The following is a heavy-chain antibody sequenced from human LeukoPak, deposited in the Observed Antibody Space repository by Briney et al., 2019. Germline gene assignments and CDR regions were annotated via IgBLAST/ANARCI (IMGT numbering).Heavy chain of an antibody. CDR1: GGSISSYY. Sequence: SETLSLTCTVSGGSISSYYWSWIRQPPGKGLEWIGYIYYSGSTNYNPSLKSRVTISVDTSKNQFSLNLNSVTAADTAVYYCARGGAARLHFQNWGQGTLVTVSS. CDR3: ARGGAARLHFQN. D-gene: IGHD6-6*01. V-gene: IGHV4-59*01. CDR2: IYYSGST. J-gene: IGHJ1*01.